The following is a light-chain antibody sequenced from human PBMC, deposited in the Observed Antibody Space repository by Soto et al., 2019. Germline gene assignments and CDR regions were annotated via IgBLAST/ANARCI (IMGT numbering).Light chain of an antibody. J-gene: IGKJ2*01. CDR3: QQSYSTPRA. CDR1: QSISIY. CDR2: AAS. Sequence: DIQMTPSPSSLSASVGDRVTITCRASQSISIYLNWYQQKPGKAPKLLIYAASSLQSGVPSRFSGSGSGTDFTLTISSLQPEDFATYYCQQSYSTPRAFGQGTKLEI. V-gene: IGKV1-39*01.